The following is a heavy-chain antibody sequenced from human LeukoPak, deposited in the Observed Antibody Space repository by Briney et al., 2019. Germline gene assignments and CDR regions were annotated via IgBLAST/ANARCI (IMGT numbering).Heavy chain of an antibody. V-gene: IGHV1-18*01. Sequence: DSVKVSCKASGYTFNSYGFSWVRQAPGQGLERMGWISAYNGNTNYAQKLQGRVTMTTDTSTTTAYMELGSLSSDDTAVYYCAHILTGYYMDYWGQGTLVTVSS. CDR1: GYTFNSYG. CDR3: AHILTGYYMDY. CDR2: ISAYNGNT. D-gene: IGHD3-9*01. J-gene: IGHJ4*02.